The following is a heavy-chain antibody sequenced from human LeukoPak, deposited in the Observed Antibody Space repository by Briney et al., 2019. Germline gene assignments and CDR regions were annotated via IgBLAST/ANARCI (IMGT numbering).Heavy chain of an antibody. CDR1: GGSISSGGYS. J-gene: IGHJ3*02. D-gene: IGHD4-11*01. CDR2: IYHRGGT. V-gene: IGHV4-30-2*01. CDR3: ARGTYDYSDAFDI. Sequence: PSQTLSLTCAVSGGSISSGGYSWSWIRQPPGKGLEWIGYIYHRGGTYYNPSLKSRVTISGDKSKNQFSLKLSSVTAADTAVYYCARGTYDYSDAFDIWGQGTMVTVSS.